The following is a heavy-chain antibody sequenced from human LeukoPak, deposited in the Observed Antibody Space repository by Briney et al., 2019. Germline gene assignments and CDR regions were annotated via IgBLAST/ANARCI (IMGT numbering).Heavy chain of an antibody. V-gene: IGHV3-74*01. Sequence: GGSLRLSCAASGFTFSSYWMHWVRQAPGKGLVWVSRINTDGSSTSYADSVKGRFTISRDNAKNTLYLQMNSLRAEDTAVYYCARSHSSSWFSFDYWGQGTLVTVSS. CDR3: ARSHSSSWFSFDY. J-gene: IGHJ4*02. D-gene: IGHD6-6*01. CDR2: INTDGSST. CDR1: GFTFSSYW.